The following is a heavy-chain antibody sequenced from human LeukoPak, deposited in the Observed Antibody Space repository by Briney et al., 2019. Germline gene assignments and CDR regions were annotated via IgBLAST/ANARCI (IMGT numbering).Heavy chain of an antibody. CDR1: GFTVATNY. CDR2: IYGDGHT. D-gene: IGHD3-22*01. J-gene: IGHJ4*02. CDR3: AGAGYYDSSGYYYFFDY. Sequence: GGSLRLSCAASGFTVATNYMSWVRQAPGKGLQWVSVIYGDGHTYYADSVKGRFTISRDNSKNTLYLQMNSLRAEDTAVYFCAGAGYYDSSGYYYFFDYWGQGTLVTVSS. V-gene: IGHV3-66*01.